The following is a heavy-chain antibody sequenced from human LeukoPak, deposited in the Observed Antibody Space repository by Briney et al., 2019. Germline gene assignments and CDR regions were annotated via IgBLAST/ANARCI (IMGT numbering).Heavy chain of an antibody. D-gene: IGHD6-19*01. CDR3: ARGLSSGWYPAFGVRGANWFDP. V-gene: IGHV1-8*03. J-gene: IGHJ5*02. CDR2: MNPNSGNT. Sequence: ASVKVSCKASGYTFTSYDINWVRQATGQGLEWMGWMNPNSGNTGYAQKFQGRVTITRNTSISTAYMELSSLRSEDTAVYYCARGLSSGWYPAFGVRGANWFDPWGQGTLVTVSS. CDR1: GYTFTSYD.